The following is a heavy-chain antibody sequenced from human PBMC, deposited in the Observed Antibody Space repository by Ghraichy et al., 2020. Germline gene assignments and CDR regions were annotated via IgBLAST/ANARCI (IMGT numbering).Heavy chain of an antibody. CDR1: GFTFSSYA. D-gene: IGHD6-13*01. V-gene: IGHV3-23*01. J-gene: IGHJ4*02. CDR2: ISGSGGST. Sequence: LSLTCAASGFTFSSYAMSWVRQAPGKGLEWVSAISGSGGSTYYADSVKGRFTISRDNSKNTLYLQMNRLRAEDTAVYYCARSLNDGSSWQVIFDFWGQGTLVTVSS. CDR3: ARSLNDGSSWQVIFDF.